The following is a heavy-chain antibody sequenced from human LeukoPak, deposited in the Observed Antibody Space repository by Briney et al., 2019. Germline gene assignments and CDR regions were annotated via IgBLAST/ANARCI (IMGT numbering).Heavy chain of an antibody. CDR1: GFTFSSYD. Sequence: GGSLRLSCAASGFTFSSYDMHWVRQATGKDLEWVSAIGTAGDSYYPGSVKGRFTISRENAKNSLYLQMNSLRAGDTAVYYCARAPSGAFDIWGQGTMVTVSS. CDR3: ARAPSGAFDI. D-gene: IGHD3-3*01. J-gene: IGHJ3*02. V-gene: IGHV3-13*01. CDR2: IGTAGDS.